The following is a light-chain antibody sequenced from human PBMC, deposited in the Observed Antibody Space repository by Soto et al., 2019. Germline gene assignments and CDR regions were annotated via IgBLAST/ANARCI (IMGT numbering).Light chain of an antibody. J-gene: IGKJ1*01. CDR2: GAS. CDR1: QSVNNNY. V-gene: IGKV3-20*01. CDR3: QQYGSSGT. Sequence: EIVLTQSPGTLSFSPGERATLSCRASQSVNNNYVAWYQQKPGQAPRLLIYGASKRATGIPDRFSGSGSGTDFTLTISRLEPEDFAVYYCQQYGSSGTFGQGTKVDIK.